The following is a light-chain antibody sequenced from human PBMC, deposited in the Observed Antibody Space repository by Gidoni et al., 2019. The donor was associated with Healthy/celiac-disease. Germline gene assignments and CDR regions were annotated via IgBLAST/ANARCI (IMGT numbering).Light chain of an antibody. J-gene: IGKJ4*01. CDR1: QSVSSSY. V-gene: IGKV3-20*01. CDR2: GAS. Sequence: EIVLTQSPASLSLSPGERATLSCRASQSVSSSYLAWYQQKPGQAPRLLIYGASSRATGIPDRISGSASATDFTLTISRLEPEDFTVYYCQQYGSSPLTFGGGTKVEIK. CDR3: QQYGSSPLT.